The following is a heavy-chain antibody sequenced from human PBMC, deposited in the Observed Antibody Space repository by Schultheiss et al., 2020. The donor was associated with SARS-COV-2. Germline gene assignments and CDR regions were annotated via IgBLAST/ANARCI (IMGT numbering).Heavy chain of an antibody. V-gene: IGHV3-11*04. D-gene: IGHD2-2*01. CDR1: GFTFSDYY. CDR3: ARDYCSITSCYDY. CDR2: ISSSGSTI. J-gene: IGHJ4*02. Sequence: GGSLRLSCAASGFTFSDYYMSWIRQAPGKGLEWVSYISSSGSTIYYADSVKGRFTISRDTSKNTLYLQMNSLRAEDTAVYYCARDYCSITSCYDYWGQGTLVTVSS.